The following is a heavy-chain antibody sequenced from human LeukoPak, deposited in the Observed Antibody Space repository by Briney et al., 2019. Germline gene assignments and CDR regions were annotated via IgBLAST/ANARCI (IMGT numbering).Heavy chain of an antibody. D-gene: IGHD4-17*01. CDR3: ARLPWVTTFGFDP. CDR1: GYSFTSYW. V-gene: IGHV5-51*01. CDR2: IYPGDSDT. J-gene: IGHJ5*02. Sequence: GESLKISCKGSGYSFTSYWIAWVRQMPGKGLEWMGIIYPGDSDTRYSPSFQGQVTISADKSISTAYLQWSSLKASDTAMYYCARLPWVTTFGFDPWGQGTLVTVSS.